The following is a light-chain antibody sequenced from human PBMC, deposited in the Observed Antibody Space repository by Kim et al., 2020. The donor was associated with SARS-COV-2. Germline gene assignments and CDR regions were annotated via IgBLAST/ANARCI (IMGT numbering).Light chain of an antibody. CDR1: SLRSYD. Sequence: LGQTVRITCQGDSLRSYDVSGYQQKPGQAPVVFVYGKNNRPSGIPDRFSGSSSGNTASLTITGTQAEDEADYYCNSRDSSGNLVVFGGGTQLTVL. CDR2: GKN. CDR3: NSRDSSGNLVV. J-gene: IGLJ2*01. V-gene: IGLV3-19*01.